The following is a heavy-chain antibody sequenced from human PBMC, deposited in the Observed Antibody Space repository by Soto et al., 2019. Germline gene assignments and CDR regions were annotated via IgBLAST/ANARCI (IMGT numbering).Heavy chain of an antibody. D-gene: IGHD2-8*01. Sequence: SGGSLRLSCAASGFTVNSHAMSWVRQAPGKGLEWVASISGSGDGTYYGDSVKGRFTISRASSSSTLYLQMNNLRGEDTAVYFCTKSRTGIFMVYCFSGMDVWGQGTTVTVSS. CDR2: ISGSGDGT. V-gene: IGHV3-23*01. CDR1: GFTVNSHA. J-gene: IGHJ6*02. CDR3: TKSRTGIFMVYCFSGMDV.